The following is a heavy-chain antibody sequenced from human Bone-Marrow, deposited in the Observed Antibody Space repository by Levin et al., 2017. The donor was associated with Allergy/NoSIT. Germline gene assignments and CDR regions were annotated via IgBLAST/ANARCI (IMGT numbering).Heavy chain of an antibody. D-gene: IGHD1-26*01. CDR3: ARRDSGGFDN. CDR1: GVSISSPNC. Sequence: PGGSLRLSCAVSGVSISSPNCWSWVRQPPGKGLEWIGEISHSGSTNYNPSLKSRVTISVDKSKNHFSLNLSSVTAADTAVYYCARRDSGGFDNWGQGTLVTVSS. J-gene: IGHJ4*02. V-gene: IGHV4-4*02. CDR2: ISHSGST.